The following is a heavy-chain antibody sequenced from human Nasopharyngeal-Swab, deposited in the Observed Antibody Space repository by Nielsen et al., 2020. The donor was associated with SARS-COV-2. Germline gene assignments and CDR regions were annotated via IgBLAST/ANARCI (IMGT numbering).Heavy chain of an antibody. J-gene: IGHJ1*01. V-gene: IGHV3-33*01. Sequence: GGSLRLSCAASGFTFSSYGMHWVRQAPGKGLEWVAVIWYDGSNKYYADSVKGRFTISRDNSKNTLYLQTNSLRAEDTAVYYCARSPLYSSSWYFSPEYFQHWGQGTLVTVSS. D-gene: IGHD6-13*01. CDR3: ARSPLYSSSWYFSPEYFQH. CDR2: IWYDGSNK. CDR1: GFTFSSYG.